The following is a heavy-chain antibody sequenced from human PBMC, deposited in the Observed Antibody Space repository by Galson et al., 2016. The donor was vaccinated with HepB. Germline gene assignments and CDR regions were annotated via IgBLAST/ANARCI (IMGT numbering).Heavy chain of an antibody. D-gene: IGHD6-19*01. J-gene: IGHJ4*02. Sequence: ETLSLTCGVSGGSLSGHYWNWIRQCPGKGLEWIGEITDSGSTNYNATLKSRVSISIDTPKNQFTLKLDSVTAADTAIYYCARHLYTSGWYTLDSWGQGTLVTVSS. CDR2: ITDSGST. V-gene: IGHV4-34*01. CDR1: GGSLSGHY. CDR3: ARHLYTSGWYTLDS.